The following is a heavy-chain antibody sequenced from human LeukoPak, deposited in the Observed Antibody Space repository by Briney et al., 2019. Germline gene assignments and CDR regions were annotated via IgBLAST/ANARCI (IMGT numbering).Heavy chain of an antibody. CDR2: ISRSGSST. D-gene: IGHD3-9*01. CDR1: GFTFSAYA. CDR3: AKGGDILTGYYLYWYFDL. Sequence: TGGSLRLPCAASGFTFSAYAMSWVRQAPGKGLEWVSAISRSGSSTDYADSVKGRFTISRDNSKDTLYLQMNSLRPEDTAVYYCAKGGDILTGYYLYWYFDLWGRGTLVTVSS. J-gene: IGHJ2*01. V-gene: IGHV3-23*01.